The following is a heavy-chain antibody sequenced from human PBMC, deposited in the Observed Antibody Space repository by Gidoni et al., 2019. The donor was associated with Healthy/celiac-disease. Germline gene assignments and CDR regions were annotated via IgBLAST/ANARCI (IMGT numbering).Heavy chain of an antibody. D-gene: IGHD2-2*01. CDR2: FYYSGST. V-gene: IGHV4-39*01. J-gene: IGHJ6*02. CDR3: ARHAIVVVPAAGSPYYYYGMDV. CDR1: GGSISSRSSY. Sequence: QLQLQESGPGLVKPSETLSLTCTVSGGSISSRSSYWGWIRQPPGKGLEWIGSFYYSGSTYYNPSLKSRVTISVDTSKNQFSLKLSSVTAADTAVYYCARHAIVVVPAAGSPYYYYGMDVWGQGTTVTVSS.